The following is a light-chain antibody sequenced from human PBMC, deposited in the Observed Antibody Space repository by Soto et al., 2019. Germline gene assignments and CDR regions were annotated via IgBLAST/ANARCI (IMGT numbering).Light chain of an antibody. J-gene: IGKJ2*01. CDR2: GAS. V-gene: IGKV3-15*01. Sequence: EIVMTQSPAILSVSPGERSTLSCRASQSVYSNLALYQQKPVQDPRLLISGASTRATGIPARFSGSGSGTECTLPISSLQSEDLAVYYCQQYNNWPSYTFGQGTKLEIK. CDR1: QSVYSN. CDR3: QQYNNWPSYT.